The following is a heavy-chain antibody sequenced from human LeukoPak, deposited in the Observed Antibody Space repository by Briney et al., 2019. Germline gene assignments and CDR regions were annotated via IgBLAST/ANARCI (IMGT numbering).Heavy chain of an antibody. V-gene: IGHV4-30-2*01. CDR1: GGSISSGGYY. Sequence: MTSQTLSLTCTVSGGSISSGGYYWSWIRQPPGKGLEWIGEINHSGSTNYNPSLKSRVTISVDTSKNQFSLKLSSVTAADTAVYYCASGQPYICIHDYWGQGTLVTVSS. D-gene: IGHD3-16*01. J-gene: IGHJ4*02. CDR3: ASGQPYICIHDY. CDR2: INHSGST.